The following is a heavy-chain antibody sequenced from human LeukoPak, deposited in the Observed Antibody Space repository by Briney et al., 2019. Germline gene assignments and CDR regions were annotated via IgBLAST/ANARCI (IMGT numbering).Heavy chain of an antibody. Sequence: SETLSLTCTVSGGYISSHYWSWIRQPAGMGLEWIGRIYTSGSTNYNPSLKSRVTMSLDTSKNQFSLKLSSVTAADTAVYYCARDVPASIATYYFDHWGQGTLVTVSS. D-gene: IGHD6-6*01. CDR3: ARDVPASIATYYFDH. CDR1: GGYISSHY. CDR2: IYTSGST. J-gene: IGHJ4*02. V-gene: IGHV4-4*07.